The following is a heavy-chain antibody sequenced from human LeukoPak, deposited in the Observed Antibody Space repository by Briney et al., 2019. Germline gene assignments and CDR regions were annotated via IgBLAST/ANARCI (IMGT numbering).Heavy chain of an antibody. CDR3: ARGANWGRRPDY. D-gene: IGHD7-27*01. Sequence: GASVKVSCKASGYTFTSYAMHWVRQAPGQRLEWMGWINAGNGNTKYSQKFQGRVTITRDTSASTAYMELSSLRSEDTAVYYCARGANWGRRPDYWGQGTLVTVSS. V-gene: IGHV1-3*01. CDR1: GYTFTSYA. CDR2: INAGNGNT. J-gene: IGHJ4*02.